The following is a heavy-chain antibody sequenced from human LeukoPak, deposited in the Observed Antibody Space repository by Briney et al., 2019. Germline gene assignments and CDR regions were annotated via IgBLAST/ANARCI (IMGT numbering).Heavy chain of an antibody. D-gene: IGHD3-22*01. J-gene: IGHJ4*02. CDR2: INHSGST. CDR3: ARDNYDSSANDY. Sequence: SETLSLTCAVYGGSFSGYYWSWIRQPPGKGLEWIGEINHSGSTNYNPSLKSRVTISVDTSKNQFSLKLSPVTAADTAVYYCARDNYDSSANDYWGQGTLVTVSS. V-gene: IGHV4-34*01. CDR1: GGSFSGYY.